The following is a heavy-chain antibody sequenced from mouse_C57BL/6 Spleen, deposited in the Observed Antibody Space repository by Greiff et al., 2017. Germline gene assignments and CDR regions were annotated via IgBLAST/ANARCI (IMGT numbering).Heavy chain of an antibody. CDR2: INPGSGGT. V-gene: IGHV1-54*01. Sequence: VQLQESGAELVRPGTSVKVSCKASGYAFTNYLIEWVKQRPGQGLEWIGVINPGSGGTNYNEKFKGKATLTADKSSSTAYMQLSSLTSEDSAVYFCARSGVYEGGAMDYWGQGTSVTVSS. CDR3: ARSGVYEGGAMDY. J-gene: IGHJ4*01. D-gene: IGHD1-1*01. CDR1: GYAFTNYL.